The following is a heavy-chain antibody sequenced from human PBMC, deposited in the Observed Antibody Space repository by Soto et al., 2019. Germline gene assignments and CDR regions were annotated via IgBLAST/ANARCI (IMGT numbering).Heavy chain of an antibody. CDR3: AKDKEPDGAWDIDY. D-gene: IGHD4-17*01. J-gene: IGHJ4*01. V-gene: IGHV3-23*01. CDR1: GFTFRSYT. CDR2: FIGANGDT. Sequence: PGGSLRLSCAASGFTFRSYTMSWVRQAPGKGLEWVLSFIGANGDTFSADSVTGRFTISRDISKSTLYLQMNGLRVEDTAIYYCAKDKEPDGAWDIDYWGHGTLVTVSS.